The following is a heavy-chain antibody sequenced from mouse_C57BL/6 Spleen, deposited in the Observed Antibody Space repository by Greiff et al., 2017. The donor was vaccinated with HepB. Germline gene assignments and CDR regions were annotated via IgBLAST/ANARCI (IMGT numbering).Heavy chain of an antibody. D-gene: IGHD2-2*01. CDR1: GYTFTSYW. Sequence: VQLQQPGAELVRPGSSVKLSCKASGYTFTSYWMHWVKQRPIQGLEWIGNIDPSDSETHYNQKFKDKATLTVDKSSSTAYMQLSSLTSEDSAVYYCARNYGYDDRYYAMDYWGQGTSVTVSS. V-gene: IGHV1-52*01. CDR3: ARNYGYDDRYYAMDY. J-gene: IGHJ4*01. CDR2: IDPSDSET.